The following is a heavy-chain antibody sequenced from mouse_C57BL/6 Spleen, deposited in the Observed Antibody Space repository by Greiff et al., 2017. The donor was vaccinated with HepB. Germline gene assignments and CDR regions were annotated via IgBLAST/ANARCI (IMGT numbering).Heavy chain of an antibody. J-gene: IGHJ3*01. CDR2: ISSGGDYI. CDR1: GFTFSSYA. D-gene: IGHD2-4*01. V-gene: IGHV5-9-1*02. Sequence: EVKVEESGEGLVKPGGSLKLSCAASGFTFSSYAMSWVRQTPEKRLEWVAYISSGGDYIYYADTVKGRFTISRDNARNTLYLQMSSLKSEDTAMYYCTRDHPIRRFAYWGQGTLVTVSA. CDR3: TRDHPIRRFAY.